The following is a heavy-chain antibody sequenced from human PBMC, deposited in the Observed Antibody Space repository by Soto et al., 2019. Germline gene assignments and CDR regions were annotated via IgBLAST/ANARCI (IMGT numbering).Heavy chain of an antibody. V-gene: IGHV1-3*01. Sequence: ASVKVSCKASGYTFTSYAMHWVRQAPGQRLEWMGWINAGNGNTKYSQKFQGRVTITRDTSASTAYMELSSLRSEDTAVYYCAREISGFVAVVYDSIWGNYRYPGAFDIWGQGAMVTVSS. CDR3: AREISGFVAVVYDSIWGNYRYPGAFDI. CDR1: GYTFTSYA. D-gene: IGHD3-16*02. J-gene: IGHJ3*02. CDR2: INAGNGNT.